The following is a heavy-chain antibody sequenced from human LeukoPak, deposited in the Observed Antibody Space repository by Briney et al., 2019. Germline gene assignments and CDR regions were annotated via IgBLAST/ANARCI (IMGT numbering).Heavy chain of an antibody. V-gene: IGHV4-59*01. CDR2: IYTSGST. CDR3: ARGGWELELDY. CDR1: GGSISNYY. D-gene: IGHD1-26*01. J-gene: IGHJ4*02. Sequence: SETLSLTCTVTGGSISNYYWSWIRQPPGKGLEWIGYIYTSGSTNCNPSLKSRVTMSIDTSKNRFSLKLSSVTAADTAVYYCARGGWELELDYWGQGTLVTVSS.